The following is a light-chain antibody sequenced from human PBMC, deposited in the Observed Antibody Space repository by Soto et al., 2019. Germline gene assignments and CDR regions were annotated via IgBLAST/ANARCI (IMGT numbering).Light chain of an antibody. CDR2: DAS. V-gene: IGKV3-11*01. CDR1: ETVSSY. Sequence: IVLTQSPVTLSLSPVDRATLSCMASETVSSYLLWYQKKPGQDPRLLIYDASERATGIPARLSGSGSETDLTITISSLENEDFETYLCQQSDSTTYTFGQGTKVDIK. CDR3: QQSDSTTYT. J-gene: IGKJ2*01.